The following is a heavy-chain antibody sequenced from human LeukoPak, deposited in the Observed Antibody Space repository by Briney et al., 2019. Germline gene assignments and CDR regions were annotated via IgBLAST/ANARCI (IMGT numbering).Heavy chain of an antibody. V-gene: IGHV1-69*01. Sequence: SVKVSCKASGGTFSSYAISWVRQAPGQGLEWMGGIIPIFGTANYAQKFQGRVTITADESTSTAYMELSSLRSEDAAVYYCARPLGYCSSTSCYAPFDYWGQGTLVTVSS. D-gene: IGHD2-2*01. J-gene: IGHJ4*02. CDR2: IIPIFGTA. CDR3: ARPLGYCSSTSCYAPFDY. CDR1: GGTFSSYA.